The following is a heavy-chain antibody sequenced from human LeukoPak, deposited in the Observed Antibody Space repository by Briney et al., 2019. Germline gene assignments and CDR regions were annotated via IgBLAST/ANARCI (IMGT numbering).Heavy chain of an antibody. J-gene: IGHJ6*02. V-gene: IGHV3-21*04. CDR3: ARAIFISYGMDV. D-gene: IGHD3-9*01. Sequence: GGSPRLSCAASAFTFSRYTLNWVRQAPGKGLEWVSYISSSSSYIYYAASVKGRFTISRDNAKNSLYLQMNSLRAEDTAVYYCARAIFISYGMDVWGQGTTVTVSS. CDR1: AFTFSRYT. CDR2: ISSSSSYI.